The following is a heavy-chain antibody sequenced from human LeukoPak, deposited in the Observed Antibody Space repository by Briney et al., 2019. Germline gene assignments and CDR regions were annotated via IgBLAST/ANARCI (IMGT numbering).Heavy chain of an antibody. Sequence: GGSLRLSCATSGLTFSGEYMSWIRQVPGKGLEWVSYISPSGSSIFYADSVKGRFTISRDNAKNSLFLQMNSLRAEDTAVYYCARARGAGPGAHFDYWGQGTLVTASS. CDR1: GLTFSGEY. CDR3: ARARGAGPGAHFDY. D-gene: IGHD3-10*01. CDR2: ISPSGSSI. J-gene: IGHJ4*02. V-gene: IGHV3-11*01.